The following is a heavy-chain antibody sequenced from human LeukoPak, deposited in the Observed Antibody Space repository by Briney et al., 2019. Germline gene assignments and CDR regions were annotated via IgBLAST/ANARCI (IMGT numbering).Heavy chain of an antibody. Sequence: SDTLSLTCTVSGYSITNNNWWGWIRQPPGKGLEWIGYIYYSGSAYYNASLKSRVTMSVDSSKNQFSLELSSVTAVDTAVYYCARNQVVAANRGAFDIWGQGTMVTVSS. CDR3: ARNQVVAANRGAFDI. CDR2: IYYSGSA. V-gene: IGHV4-28*01. D-gene: IGHD3-22*01. J-gene: IGHJ3*02. CDR1: GYSITNNNW.